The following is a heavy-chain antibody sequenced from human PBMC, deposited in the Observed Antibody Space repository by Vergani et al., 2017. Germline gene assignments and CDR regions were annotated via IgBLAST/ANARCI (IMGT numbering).Heavy chain of an antibody. CDR3: ARCHVDVLRYFDWLRGYYYGMDV. CDR1: GYTFTSYD. D-gene: IGHD3-9*01. CDR2: MNPNIGNT. J-gene: IGHJ6*02. Sequence: QVQLVQSGAEVKKPGASVKVSCKASGYTFTSYDINWVRQATGQGLEWMGWMNPNIGNTGYAQKFQGRVTMTRNTSISTAYIELSSLRAEDTAVYYCARCHVDVLRYFDWLRGYYYGMDVWGQGTTVTVSS. V-gene: IGHV1-8*01.